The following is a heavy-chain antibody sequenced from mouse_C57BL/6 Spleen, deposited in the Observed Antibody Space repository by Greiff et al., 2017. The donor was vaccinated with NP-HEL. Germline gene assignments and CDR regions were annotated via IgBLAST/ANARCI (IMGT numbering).Heavy chain of an antibody. D-gene: IGHD1-1*01. J-gene: IGHJ1*03. CDR2: IYPGDGDT. V-gene: IGHV1-80*01. CDR1: GYAFSSYW. CDR3: ARSITTVEGWYFDV. Sequence: VQLVESGAELVKPGASVKISCKASGYAFSSYWMNWVKQRPGKGLEWIGQIYPGDGDTNYNGKFKGKATLTADKSSSTAYMQLSSLTSEDSAVYFCARSITTVEGWYFDVWGTGTTVTVSS.